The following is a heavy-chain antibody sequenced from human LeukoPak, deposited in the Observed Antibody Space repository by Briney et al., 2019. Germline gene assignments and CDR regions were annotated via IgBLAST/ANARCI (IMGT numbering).Heavy chain of an antibody. CDR1: GFTFSLYA. D-gene: IGHD6-19*01. Sequence: PGGSLRLSCAASGFTFSLYAMTWVRQAPGKGLEWIGEINHSGSTNYNPSLKSRVTMSVDTSKNQFSLKVRSVTAADTAVYYCAAQWLASNWFDPWGQGTLVTVSS. CDR3: AAQWLASNWFDP. CDR2: INHSGST. V-gene: IGHV4-34*08. J-gene: IGHJ5*02.